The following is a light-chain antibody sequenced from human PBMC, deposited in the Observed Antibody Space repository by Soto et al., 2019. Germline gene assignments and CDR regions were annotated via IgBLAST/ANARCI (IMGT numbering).Light chain of an antibody. CDR1: QSVSSSY. Sequence: EILLTQSPGTLSLSPGERATLSCRASQSVSSSYLAWYQQKPGQAPRLLIYGASSRATAIPDRFSGSGSGTDSTLTISRLEPEDFAVYYCQQYGSSPPGVTFGPGTKVDIK. CDR2: GAS. J-gene: IGKJ3*01. V-gene: IGKV3-20*01. CDR3: QQYGSSPPGVT.